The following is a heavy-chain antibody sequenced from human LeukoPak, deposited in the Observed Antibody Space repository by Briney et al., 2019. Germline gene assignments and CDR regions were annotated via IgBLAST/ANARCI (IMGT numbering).Heavy chain of an antibody. CDR1: GGSISSYY. V-gene: IGHV4-4*07. Sequence: SETLSLTCTVSGGSISSYYWSWIRQPAGKGLEWIGRIYTSGSTNYNPSLKSRVTMSVHTSKNQFSLKLRSVPAADTAVYYCARDHYSGSYPDWGQGTLVTVSS. D-gene: IGHD1-26*01. J-gene: IGHJ4*02. CDR3: ARDHYSGSYPD. CDR2: IYTSGST.